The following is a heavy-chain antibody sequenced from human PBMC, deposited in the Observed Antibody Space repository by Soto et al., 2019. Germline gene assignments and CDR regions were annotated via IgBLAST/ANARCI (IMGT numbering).Heavy chain of an antibody. CDR1: GFTFSSYW. J-gene: IGHJ4*02. Sequence: EVQLVESGGGLVQPGGSLRLSCAASGFTFSSYWMHWVRQAPGKGLVWVSRIKSDGSNINYADSVKGRFTISRANAKNTLYLQINSLRAEDTAIYYCARGGFSGSGSFIQGDYWGQGTLVTVSS. CDR3: ARGGFSGSGSFIQGDY. V-gene: IGHV3-74*01. CDR2: IKSDGSNI. D-gene: IGHD3-10*01.